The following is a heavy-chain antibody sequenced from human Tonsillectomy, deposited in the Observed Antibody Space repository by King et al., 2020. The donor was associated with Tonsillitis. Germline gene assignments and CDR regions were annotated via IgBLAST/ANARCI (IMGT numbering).Heavy chain of an antibody. D-gene: IGHD3-9*01. J-gene: IGHJ5*02. V-gene: IGHV3-30-3*01. Sequence: VQLVESGGGVVQPGRSLRLSCAASGFTFSSYAMHWVRQAPGKGLEWVAVISYDGSNKYYADSVKGRFTISRDNSKNTLYLQMNSLRAEDTAGYYCAREGVLRYFDWLPINTRFDPWGQGTLVTVSS. CDR1: GFTFSSYA. CDR2: ISYDGSNK. CDR3: AREGVLRYFDWLPINTRFDP.